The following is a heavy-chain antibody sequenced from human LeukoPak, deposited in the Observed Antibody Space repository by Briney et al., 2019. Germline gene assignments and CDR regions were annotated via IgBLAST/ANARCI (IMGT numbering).Heavy chain of an antibody. V-gene: IGHV1-46*01. D-gene: IGHD3-22*01. Sequence: ASVKVSCKASGGTFSSYAISWVRQTPGQGLEWMGIINPSGGSTSYAQKFQGRVTMTRDMSTSTVYMELSSLRSEDTAVYYCARDTYYYDSSGYYPLDYWGQGTLVTVSS. CDR2: INPSGGST. J-gene: IGHJ4*02. CDR3: ARDTYYYDSSGYYPLDY. CDR1: GGTFSSYA.